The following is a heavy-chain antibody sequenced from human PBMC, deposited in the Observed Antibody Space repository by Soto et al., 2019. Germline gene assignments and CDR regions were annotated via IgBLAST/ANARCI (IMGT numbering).Heavy chain of an antibody. V-gene: IGHV3-74*01. CDR3: ARHRDAHMDV. Sequence: GGSLRLSCAASRFTFSNYWMHWVRQAPGKGLMWVSRINSDGSSTNYADSVKGRFTISRDSAKNTLYLQMNSLRAEDTAVYYCARHRDAHMDVWGQGTTVTVSS. CDR1: RFTFSNYW. J-gene: IGHJ6*02. CDR2: INSDGSST.